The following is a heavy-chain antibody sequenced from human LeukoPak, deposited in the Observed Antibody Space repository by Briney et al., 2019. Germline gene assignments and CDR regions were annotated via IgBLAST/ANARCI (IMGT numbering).Heavy chain of an antibody. CDR1: GYTFTSYD. CDR2: MSTNNDIT. Sequence: VASVKVSCKASGYTFTSYDIHWVRQATGQGLEWMGWMSTNNDITGYAQKFQGRVTMTRSTSMSTAYMELSSLRSEDTAVYYCARPRSAYYDSSGFYIWGQGSLVTVSS. CDR3: ARPRSAYYDSSGFYI. V-gene: IGHV1-8*01. J-gene: IGHJ4*02. D-gene: IGHD3-22*01.